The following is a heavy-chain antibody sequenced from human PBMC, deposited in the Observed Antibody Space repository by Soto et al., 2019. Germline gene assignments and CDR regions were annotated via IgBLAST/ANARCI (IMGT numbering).Heavy chain of an antibody. D-gene: IGHD6-19*01. Sequence: GGSLRLSCAASGFTFSNYAMNWVRQAPGKGLDWVSAISGSGRSSYYADSVKGRFTVSRDNSKNTLYLQMSSLRVEDTAMYYCAKSSDSSGWFTFDWFDLWGQGTLVTVSS. V-gene: IGHV3-23*01. CDR1: GFTFSNYA. J-gene: IGHJ5*02. CDR3: AKSSDSSGWFTFDWFDL. CDR2: ISGSGRSS.